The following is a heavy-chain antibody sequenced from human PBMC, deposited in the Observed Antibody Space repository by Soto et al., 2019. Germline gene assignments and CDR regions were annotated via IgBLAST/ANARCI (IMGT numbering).Heavy chain of an antibody. J-gene: IGHJ6*02. Sequence: ASVKVSCKASGYSFTGYYVHWVRQATGQGLEWMGWINPYSGVTNYAQKFQGRVTMTRDTSITTAYMELSSLRSDDTAIYYCARDPGDIVVVVAKKENDVWGEGTTVTVSS. V-gene: IGHV1-2*02. CDR3: ARDPGDIVVVVAKKENDV. D-gene: IGHD2-15*01. CDR2: INPYSGVT. CDR1: GYSFTGYY.